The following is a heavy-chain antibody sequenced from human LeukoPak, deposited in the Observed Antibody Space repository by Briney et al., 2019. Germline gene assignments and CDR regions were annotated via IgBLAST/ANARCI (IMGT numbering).Heavy chain of an antibody. D-gene: IGHD6-13*01. CDR1: GFTFSSYA. J-gene: IGHJ6*02. CDR3: ARDPGIAAAGTGGHYYYGMDV. Sequence: GGSLRLSCVASGFTFSSYAMHWVRQAPGKGLEWVAVISYDGSNKYYADSVRGRFTISRDNAKNSLYLQMNSLRAEDTAVYYCARDPGIAAAGTGGHYYYGMDVWGQGTTVTVSS. CDR2: ISYDGSNK. V-gene: IGHV3-30-3*01.